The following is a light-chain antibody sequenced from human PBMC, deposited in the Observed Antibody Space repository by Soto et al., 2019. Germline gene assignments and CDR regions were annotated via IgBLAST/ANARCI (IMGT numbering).Light chain of an antibody. CDR3: QHYHSSQYT. CDR1: QSVSSSY. J-gene: IGKJ2*01. V-gene: IGKV3-20*01. CDR2: DSS. Sequence: EIVLTQSPGTLSLSPGERATLSCRASQSVSSSYLAWYQQKPCQAPRLLIYDSSSRATGIPDRFSGSRSGTDFTLTISRLEPEDFAVYYCQHYHSSQYTFGQGTKLEIK.